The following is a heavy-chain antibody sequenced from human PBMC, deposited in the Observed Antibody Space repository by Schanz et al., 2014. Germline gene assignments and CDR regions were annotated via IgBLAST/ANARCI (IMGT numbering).Heavy chain of an antibody. D-gene: IGHD6-13*01. CDR3: ASSGAGYSSSWDFDY. V-gene: IGHV1-69*04. CDR2: IIPILGIA. J-gene: IGHJ4*02. CDR1: RYTFNTYG. Sequence: QGQLVQSGPEVKEPGASVKVSCEASRYTFNTYGLNWVRQAPGQGLEWMGRIIPILGIATYAQKFQGRLTITADKSTSTAYMDVSSLRSEDTAVYYCASSGAGYSSSWDFDYWGQGTLVTVSS.